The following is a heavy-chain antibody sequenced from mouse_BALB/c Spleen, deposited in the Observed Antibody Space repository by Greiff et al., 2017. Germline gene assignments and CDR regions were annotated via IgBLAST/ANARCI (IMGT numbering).Heavy chain of an antibody. Sequence: EVQLVESGGGLVKPGGSLKLSCAASGYTFSDYYMYWVSQTPEKRLEWVANISDGGSYTNYPDSVKGRFTISRDNATNNLYMQLSSLKSEDTALVYFARGEGDYSAWMDYWGQGTLVTVSA. V-gene: IGHV5-4*02. CDR1: GYTFSDYY. J-gene: IGHJ3*01. CDR3: ARGEGDYSAWMDY. CDR2: ISDGGSYT. D-gene: IGHD1-1*01.